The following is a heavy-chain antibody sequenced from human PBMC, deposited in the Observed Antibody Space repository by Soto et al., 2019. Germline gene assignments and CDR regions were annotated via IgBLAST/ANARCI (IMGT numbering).Heavy chain of an antibody. J-gene: IGHJ4*02. CDR2: INPNSGGT. CDR1: GYTFTGYY. V-gene: IGHV1-2*02. D-gene: IGHD1-26*01. CDR3: ASCPYWSSTRYDY. Sequence: GASVKVSCKASGYTFTGYYMHWVRQAPGQGLEWMGWINPNSGGTNYAQKFQGRVTMTRDTSISTAYMELSRLRSDDTAVYYCASCPYWSSTRYDYWGQGTLVTVSS.